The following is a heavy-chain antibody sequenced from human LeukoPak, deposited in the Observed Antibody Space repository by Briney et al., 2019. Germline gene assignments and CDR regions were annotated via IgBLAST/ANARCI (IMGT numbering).Heavy chain of an antibody. CDR2: IYWDDDK. Sequence: SGPTLVNPTQTLTLTCTFSGFSLSTSGVGVGWIRQPPGKALEWLALIYWDDDKRYSPSLKSRLTITKDTSKNQVVLTMTNVDPVDTATYYCAHRPGYYGSGNLGYYYGMDVWGKGTTVTVSS. J-gene: IGHJ6*04. V-gene: IGHV2-5*02. CDR3: AHRPGYYGSGNLGYYYGMDV. D-gene: IGHD3-10*01. CDR1: GFSLSTSGVG.